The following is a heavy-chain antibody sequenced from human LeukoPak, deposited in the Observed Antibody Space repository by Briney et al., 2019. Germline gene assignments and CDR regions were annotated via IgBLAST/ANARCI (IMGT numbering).Heavy chain of an antibody. D-gene: IGHD1-26*01. V-gene: IGHV1-69*04. CDR1: GGTFSSYA. CDR3: ARTVGATTGSFDY. J-gene: IGHJ4*02. Sequence: ASVKVSCKASGGTFSSYAISWVRQAPGQGLEWMGRIIPILGIANYAQKFQGRVTITADKSTSTAYMELSSLRSGDTAVYYCARTVGATTGSFDYWGQGTLVTVSS. CDR2: IIPILGIA.